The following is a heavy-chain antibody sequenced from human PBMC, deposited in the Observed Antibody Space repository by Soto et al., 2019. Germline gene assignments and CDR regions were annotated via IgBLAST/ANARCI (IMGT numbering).Heavy chain of an antibody. J-gene: IGHJ6*02. CDR2: IWYDGSNK. V-gene: IGHV3-33*01. CDR1: GFTFSSYG. CDR3: ARDRLAAAGTNCYGMDV. D-gene: IGHD6-13*01. Sequence: QVQLVESGGGVVQPGRSLRLSCAASGFTFSSYGMHWVRQAPGKGLEWVAVIWYDGSNKYYADSVKGRFTISRDNSKNTLYLQMNSLRAEDTAVYYCARDRLAAAGTNCYGMDVWGQGTTVTVSS.